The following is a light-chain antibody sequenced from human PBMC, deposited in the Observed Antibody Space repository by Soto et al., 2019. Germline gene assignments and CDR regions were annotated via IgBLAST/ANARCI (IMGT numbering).Light chain of an antibody. CDR3: MQALHTLNT. J-gene: IGKJ2*01. Sequence: DIVMTQSPLSLAVTPGEPASISCRSSQSLLDSNGYNYLDWYLQKPGQSPQLLIYMGSYRASGVPDRFSGSGSGTDFTLKISRVEAEDVGVYYCMQALHTLNTFGQRTKLEIK. CDR2: MGS. CDR1: QSLLDSNGYNY. V-gene: IGKV2-28*01.